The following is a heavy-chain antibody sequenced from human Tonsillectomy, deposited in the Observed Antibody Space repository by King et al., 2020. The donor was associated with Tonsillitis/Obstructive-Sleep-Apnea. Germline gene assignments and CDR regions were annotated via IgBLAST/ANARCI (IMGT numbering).Heavy chain of an antibody. CDR1: GGSFSGYY. CDR2: INHSGSI. D-gene: IGHD5-12*01. J-gene: IGHJ6*03. CDR3: ARAHSGYDHYYYYSYMDV. V-gene: IGHV4-34*01. Sequence: VQLQQWGAGLLKPSETLSLTCAVYGGSFSGYYWSWIRQPPGKGLEWIGEINHSGSINYNPSLKSRLTISIDTSKNQFSLKLSSVTAADTAVYYCARAHSGYDHYYYYSYMDVWGKGTTVTVSS.